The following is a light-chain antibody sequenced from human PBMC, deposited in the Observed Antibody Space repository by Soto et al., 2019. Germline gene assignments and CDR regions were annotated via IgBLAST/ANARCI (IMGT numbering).Light chain of an antibody. Sequence: QSALTQPASVSGSPGQSITISCTGSSSDVGRYNFVSWYRQDPGKAPKLVISGVTNRPSGLSNRFSGSKSGNTASLTISGLQAEDEDDYYCSSYTSRGTWVFGGGTKLTVL. CDR2: GVT. CDR1: SSDVGRYNF. V-gene: IGLV2-14*01. J-gene: IGLJ3*02. CDR3: SSYTSRGTWV.